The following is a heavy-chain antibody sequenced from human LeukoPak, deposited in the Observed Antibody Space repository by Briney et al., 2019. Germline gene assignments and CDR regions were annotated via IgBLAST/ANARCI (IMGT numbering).Heavy chain of an antibody. V-gene: IGHV3-33*01. J-gene: IGHJ4*02. CDR3: ARHGSGGNNFDPLDH. Sequence: GGSLRLSCAASGFSFNGYGMHWVRQAPGKGLEWVAIIWYDGSVTYYEDSVKGRFTISRDNSKSTLYLQMDSLRAEDTAVYYCARHGSGGNNFDPLDHWGQGTLVTVSS. CDR2: IWYDGSVT. D-gene: IGHD6-19*01. CDR1: GFSFNGYG.